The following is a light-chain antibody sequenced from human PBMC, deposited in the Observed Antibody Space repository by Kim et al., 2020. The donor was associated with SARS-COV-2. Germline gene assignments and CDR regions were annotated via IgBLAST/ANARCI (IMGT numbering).Light chain of an antibody. J-gene: IGKJ1*01. Sequence: DIQMTQSPATLSASVGDRVTITCRASQGISSWLAWYQQKPGKAPKLLIYRASSLESGVPSRFSGSGSGTEFTLTISSLQPDDFATYFCQHYKYYPWTFGQGTKVDIK. V-gene: IGKV1-5*03. CDR1: QGISSW. CDR3: QHYKYYPWT. CDR2: RAS.